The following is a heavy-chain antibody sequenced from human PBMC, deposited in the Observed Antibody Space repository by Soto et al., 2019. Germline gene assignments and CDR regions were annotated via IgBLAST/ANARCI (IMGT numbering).Heavy chain of an antibody. D-gene: IGHD2-2*01. CDR2: ISSSSDNI. J-gene: IGHJ6*03. V-gene: IGHV3-48*01. CDR1: GFVFSSYH. Sequence: EVQLVESGGGLVQPGGSPRLSCAASGFVFSSYHMNWVRQAPGKGLEWISYISSSSDNIYYADSVRGRFTISRDNDKNSLYLQMNSLRAEDTAVYYCARDKGYCSSTSCYYDYYMDVWGKGTTVTVSS. CDR3: ARDKGYCSSTSCYYDYYMDV.